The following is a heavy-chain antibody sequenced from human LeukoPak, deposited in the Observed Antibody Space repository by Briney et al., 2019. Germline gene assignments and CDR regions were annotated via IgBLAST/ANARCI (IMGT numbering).Heavy chain of an antibody. D-gene: IGHD4-17*01. V-gene: IGHV4-4*02. J-gene: IGHJ4*02. CDR3: ARDYGDPWDYFDY. CDR2: IYHSGST. Sequence: SGTLSLTCAVSGGSISSSNWWSWVRQPPGKGLEWIGEIYHSGSTNYNPSLKSRVTISVDKSKNQFSLKLSSVTAADTAVYYCARDYGDPWDYFDYWGQGTLVTVSS. CDR1: GGSISSSNW.